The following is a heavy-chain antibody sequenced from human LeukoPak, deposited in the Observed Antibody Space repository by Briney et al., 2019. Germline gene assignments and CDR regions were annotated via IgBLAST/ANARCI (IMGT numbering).Heavy chain of an antibody. J-gene: IGHJ4*02. CDR1: GGSFINYA. Sequence: SVKVSCKASGGSFINYAISWVRQAPGQGLEWMGGIIPMFVTANYAQKFQGRVTITADESTSTAYMELSSLRSEDTAVYYCAREGRDGYNNKLLFDYWGQGTLVTVSS. CDR3: AREGRDGYNNKLLFDY. CDR2: IIPMFVTA. V-gene: IGHV1-69*01. D-gene: IGHD5-24*01.